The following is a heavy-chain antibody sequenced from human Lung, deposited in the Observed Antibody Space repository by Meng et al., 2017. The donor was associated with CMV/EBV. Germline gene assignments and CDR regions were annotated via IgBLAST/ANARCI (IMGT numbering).Heavy chain of an antibody. D-gene: IGHD1-1*01. CDR2: VQPDGVTK. Sequence: GGSXRLSCAASGFGFRNYGMHWVRQAPGKGLEWVASVQPDGVTKEYGNSVKGRFTISRDNSKNTLSLQMNGLRGDDTAVYLCANAWNYDMDAWGRGATVTFSS. CDR3: ANAWNYDMDA. V-gene: IGHV3-30*02. CDR1: GFGFRNYG. J-gene: IGHJ6*03.